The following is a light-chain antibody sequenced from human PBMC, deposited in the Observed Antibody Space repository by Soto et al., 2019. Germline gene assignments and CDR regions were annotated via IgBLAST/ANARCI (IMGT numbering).Light chain of an antibody. CDR3: QLYGSSPLWA. V-gene: IGKV3-20*01. Sequence: EIVLTQSPGTLSLSPGERATLSCRASQSVSSSYLAWYQQKPGQAPRLLIYGASSRATGIPDRFSGSGSGTDFPLTISRLEPEDFAVYYCQLYGSSPLWAFGQGTKVEIK. J-gene: IGKJ1*01. CDR2: GAS. CDR1: QSVSSSY.